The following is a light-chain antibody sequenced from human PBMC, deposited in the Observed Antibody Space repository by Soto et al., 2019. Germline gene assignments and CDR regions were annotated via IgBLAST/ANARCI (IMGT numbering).Light chain of an antibody. CDR2: EGS. CDR1: SSDVGSYNL. Sequence: QSALTQPASVSGSPGQSITISCTGTSSDVGSYNLVSWYQQHPGQAPKLMIYEGSKRPSGVSNRFSGSKSGNTASLTISGLQAEDEADYYCCSHAGSRVFGGGTKLTVL. J-gene: IGLJ3*02. V-gene: IGLV2-23*01. CDR3: CSHAGSRV.